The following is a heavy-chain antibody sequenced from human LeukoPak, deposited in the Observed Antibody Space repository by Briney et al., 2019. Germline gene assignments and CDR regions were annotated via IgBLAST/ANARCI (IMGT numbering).Heavy chain of an antibody. CDR2: ISGSNSYI. J-gene: IGHJ4*02. CDR3: ARDAYYYDSSGYKGNDY. Sequence: GGSLRLSCAASGFTFSSYSMNWVRQAPGKGLEWVSSISGSNSYIYYADSMKGRFTISRDNAKNSLYLQMNSLRAEDTAVYYCARDAYYYDSSGYKGNDYWGQGTLVTVSS. CDR1: GFTFSSYS. V-gene: IGHV3-21*01. D-gene: IGHD3-22*01.